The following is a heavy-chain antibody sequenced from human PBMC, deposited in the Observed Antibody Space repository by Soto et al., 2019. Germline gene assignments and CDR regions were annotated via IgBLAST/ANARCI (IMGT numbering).Heavy chain of an antibody. Sequence: EVQLVESGGGLVQPGRSLRLSCAASGFTFDAYAMHWVRQVPGKGLEWVSGINWNSGYIGYADSVKGRFTISRDNAKKSLYLQMNSLRAEDTALYYCAKTKLLRYFDWFHRGAFDIWGQGTMVTVSS. D-gene: IGHD3-9*01. V-gene: IGHV3-9*01. CDR2: INWNSGYI. J-gene: IGHJ3*02. CDR3: AKTKLLRYFDWFHRGAFDI. CDR1: GFTFDAYA.